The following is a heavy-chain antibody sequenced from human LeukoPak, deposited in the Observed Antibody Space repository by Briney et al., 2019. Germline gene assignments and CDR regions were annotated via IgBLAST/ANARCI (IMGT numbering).Heavy chain of an antibody. CDR2: IYHSGST. V-gene: IGHV4-30-2*01. CDR1: GGSISSGGYS. CDR3: ARGVYGDARH. J-gene: IGHJ1*01. Sequence: SETLSLTCAVSGGSISSGGYSWSWIRQPPGKGLEWIGYIYHSGSTYYNPSLKSRVTISVDRSKNQFSLKLSSVTAADTAVYYCARGVYGDARHWGQGTLVTVSS. D-gene: IGHD4-17*01.